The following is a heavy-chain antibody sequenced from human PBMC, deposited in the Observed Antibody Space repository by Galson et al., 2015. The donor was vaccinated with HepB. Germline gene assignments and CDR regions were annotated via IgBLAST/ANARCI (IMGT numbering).Heavy chain of an antibody. CDR2: INPSGGST. CDR3: ASPLSSVGAFEI. V-gene: IGHV1-46*01. J-gene: IGHJ3*02. D-gene: IGHD3-22*01. Sequence: SVKVSCKASGYTFTSYYMHWVRQAPGQGLEWMGIINPSGGSTSYAQKFQGRVTMTRDTSTSTVYMELSSLRSEDTAVYYCASPLSSVGAFEIRGQGTMVTVSS. CDR1: GYTFTSYY.